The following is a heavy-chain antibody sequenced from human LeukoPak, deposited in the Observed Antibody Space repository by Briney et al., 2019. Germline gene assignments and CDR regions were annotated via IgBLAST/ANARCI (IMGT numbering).Heavy chain of an antibody. CDR2: ISGSDGST. CDR1: GFTFSSYS. V-gene: IGHV3-23*01. D-gene: IGHD3-10*01. J-gene: IGHJ3*02. Sequence: GGSLRLSCAASGFTFSSYSMNWVRQAPGKGLGWVSAISGSDGSTYYADSVKGRFTISRDNSKSTLFLQVNSLRAEDTALYYCAKFRGLTFDNAFDIWGQGTMVTVSS. CDR3: AKFRGLTFDNAFDI.